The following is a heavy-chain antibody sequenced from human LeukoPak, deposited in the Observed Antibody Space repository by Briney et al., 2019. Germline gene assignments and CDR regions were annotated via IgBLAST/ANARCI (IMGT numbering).Heavy chain of an antibody. J-gene: IGHJ4*02. V-gene: IGHV4-59*01. CDR1: GGSISSYY. Sequence: PSETLSLTCTVSGGSISSYYWSWIRQPPGKGLEWIGYIYYSGSTNYNPSLKSRVTISVDTSKNQFSLKLSSVTAADMAVYYCARGLGTTFDYWGQGTLVTVSS. D-gene: IGHD5-12*01. CDR3: ARGLGTTFDY. CDR2: IYYSGST.